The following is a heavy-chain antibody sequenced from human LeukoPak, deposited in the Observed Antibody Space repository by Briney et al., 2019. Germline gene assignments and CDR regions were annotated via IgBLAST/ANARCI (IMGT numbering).Heavy chain of an antibody. V-gene: IGHV3-9*01. J-gene: IGHJ4*02. CDR1: GFTFDDYA. Sequence: GRSLRLSCAASGFTFDDYAMHWVRQAPGKGLEWVSGISWNSGSIGYADSVKGRFTISRDNAKNSLYLQMNSLRAEDTALYYCAKDLSADSGRMDDWGQGTLVTVSS. CDR2: ISWNSGSI. D-gene: IGHD6-19*01. CDR3: AKDLSADSGRMDD.